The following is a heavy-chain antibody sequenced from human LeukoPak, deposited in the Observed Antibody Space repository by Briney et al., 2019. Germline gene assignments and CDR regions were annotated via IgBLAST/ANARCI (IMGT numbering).Heavy chain of an antibody. Sequence: GGSLRLSCAASGFTFSSYAMHWVRQAPGKGLEWVAVISYDGSNKYYADSVKGRFTIFRDNSKNTLYLQMNSLRAEDTAVYYCARAQGGAAGTNWFDPWGQGTLVTVSS. D-gene: IGHD6-13*01. J-gene: IGHJ5*02. CDR3: ARAQGGAAGTNWFDP. CDR2: ISYDGSNK. CDR1: GFTFSSYA. V-gene: IGHV3-30-3*01.